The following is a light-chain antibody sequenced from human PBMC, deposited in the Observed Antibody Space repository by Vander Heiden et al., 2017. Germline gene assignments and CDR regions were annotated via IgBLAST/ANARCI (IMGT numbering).Light chain of an antibody. J-gene: IGKJ4*01. CDR1: QGISRW. CDR2: AAS. Sequence: DIQMTQSPSSVSASVGDRVTIACRASQGISRWLAWYQQKPGKAPNLLIYAASNLQSGAPSRFSGSGSGTDFTLTISSLQPEDSATYYCLQANSFSLTFGGGTKVVIK. CDR3: LQANSFSLT. V-gene: IGKV1-12*01.